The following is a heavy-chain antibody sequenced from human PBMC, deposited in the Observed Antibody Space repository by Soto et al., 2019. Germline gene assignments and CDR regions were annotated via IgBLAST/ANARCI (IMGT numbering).Heavy chain of an antibody. Sequence: SETLSLTCTVAGGSISGFYWSWVRQPAGKGLEWIGRIYSSGATKYNPSLRNRVTMSVDTSTDQYSLNLASMTAADTAVYFCARGPFGGNDCYFDVWGQGTQVTVSS. V-gene: IGHV4-4*07. CDR2: IYSSGAT. J-gene: IGHJ3*01. CDR3: ARGPFGGNDCYFDV. CDR1: GGSISGFY. D-gene: IGHD2-15*01.